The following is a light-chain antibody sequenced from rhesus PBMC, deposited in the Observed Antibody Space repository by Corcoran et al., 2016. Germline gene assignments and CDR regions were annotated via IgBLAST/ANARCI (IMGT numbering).Light chain of an antibody. J-gene: IGKJ2*01. V-gene: IGKV1-33*02. CDR2: GAS. CDR3: QHYYSTPYS. Sequence: DIQMTQSPSSLSASVGDRVTITCRASKGITNDLAWYQQKPGETPKLLIYGASRLQSGIPSRFSGSGAVTDFTLTISSLQSEVVATYYCQHYYSTPYSFGQGTKVEIK. CDR1: KGITND.